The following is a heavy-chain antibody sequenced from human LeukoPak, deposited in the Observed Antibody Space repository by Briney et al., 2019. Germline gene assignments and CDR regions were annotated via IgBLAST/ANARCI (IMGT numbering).Heavy chain of an antibody. D-gene: IGHD3-22*01. V-gene: IGHV3-53*01. J-gene: IGHJ3*02. CDR1: GISVSSNY. CDR2: IYSGGST. Sequence: PGGSLTLSCAASGISVSSNYMNWVRQAPGKGLEWVSVIYSGGSTYYADSVKGRFTISRDNSKNTLYLHMNSLRAEDTAVYYCARDRDPGYYDTNGYRRVNAFDIWGQGTMVTVSS. CDR3: ARDRDPGYYDTNGYRRVNAFDI.